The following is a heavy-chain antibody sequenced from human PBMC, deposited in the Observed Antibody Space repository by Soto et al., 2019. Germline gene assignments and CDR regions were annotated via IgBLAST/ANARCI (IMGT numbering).Heavy chain of an antibody. D-gene: IGHD3-10*01. CDR2: IYYSGST. CDR1: GGSISSGGYY. V-gene: IGHV4-31*03. Sequence: SETLSLTCTVSGGSISSGGYYWSWIRQHPGKGLEWIGYIYYSGSTYYNPSLKSRVTISVDTSKNQFPLKLSSVTAADTAVYYCARDAGSGTYYYYGMDVWGQGTTVTVSS. J-gene: IGHJ6*02. CDR3: ARDAGSGTYYYYGMDV.